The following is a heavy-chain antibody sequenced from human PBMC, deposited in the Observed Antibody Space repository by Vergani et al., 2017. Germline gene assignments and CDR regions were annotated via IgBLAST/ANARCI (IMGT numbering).Heavy chain of an antibody. J-gene: IGHJ5*02. V-gene: IGHV1-3*01. CDR2: INAGNGNT. CDR1: GYTFTSYA. D-gene: IGHD5-18*01. Sequence: QVQLVQSGAEVQKPGASVKVSCKASGYTFTSYAMHWVRQAPGQRLEWRGWINAGNGNTKYSQQFQGRVTITRDTFASTAYMEPSSLRSEDTAVYDCARDRWPDTAMVGGHVGVDPWGQGTLVTVSS. CDR3: ARDRWPDTAMVGGHVGVDP.